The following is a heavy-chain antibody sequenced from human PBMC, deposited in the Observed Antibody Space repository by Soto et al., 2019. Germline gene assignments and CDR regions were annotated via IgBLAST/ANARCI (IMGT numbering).Heavy chain of an antibody. CDR2: INPSGGST. V-gene: IGHV1-46*01. Sequence: QVQLVQSGAEVKKPGASVKVSCKSSGYTVTSVYMHWVRQAPGQGLEWMGIINPSGGSTSYVERFQGRVTLTRDTYPSTGYMELSSLRSEYTAVYYCAREDPVGVSALGYIDYWGQGPLVTVSS. D-gene: IGHD1-26*01. CDR3: AREDPVGVSALGYIDY. J-gene: IGHJ4*02. CDR1: GYTVTSVY.